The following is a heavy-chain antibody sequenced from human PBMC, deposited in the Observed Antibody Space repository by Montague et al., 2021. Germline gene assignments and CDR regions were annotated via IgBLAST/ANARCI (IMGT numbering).Heavy chain of an antibody. Sequence: SLRLSCAASGFILRDAWMSWVRQAPGKGLEWVGRIVSETDGGATAYAAPGKDTFAISRDDSKNILYLQMKSLRAEDTAVYCCTTVGGGDRTMSELWGRGTLVTVSS. CDR2: IVSETDGGAT. V-gene: IGHV3-15*04. D-gene: IGHD1-1*01. CDR1: GFILRDAW. CDR3: TTVGGGDRTMSEL. J-gene: IGHJ4*02.